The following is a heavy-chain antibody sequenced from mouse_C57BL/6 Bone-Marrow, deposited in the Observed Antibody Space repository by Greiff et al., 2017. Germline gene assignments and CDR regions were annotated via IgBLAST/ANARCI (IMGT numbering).Heavy chain of an antibody. J-gene: IGHJ1*03. CDR2: INPSNGGT. Sequence: QVQLQQPGTELVKPGASVKLSCKASGYTFTSYWMHWVKQRPGQGLEWIGNINPSNGGTNYNEKFKSKATLTVDKSSSTAYMQLSSLTSEDSAVYYCARSGGGLLRWYFDVWGTGTTVTVSS. CDR1: GYTFTSYW. D-gene: IGHD2-3*01. V-gene: IGHV1-53*01. CDR3: ARSGGGLLRWYFDV.